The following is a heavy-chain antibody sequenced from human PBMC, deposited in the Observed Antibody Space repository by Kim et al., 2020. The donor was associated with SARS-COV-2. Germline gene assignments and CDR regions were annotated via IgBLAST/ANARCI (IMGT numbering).Heavy chain of an antibody. Sequence: GRFTISRDNAKNSLYLQMNSLRAEDTAVYYCAREGGNIVVVVAATGGFDYWGQGTLVTVSS. D-gene: IGHD2-15*01. CDR3: AREGGNIVVVVAATGGFDY. V-gene: IGHV3-11*06. J-gene: IGHJ4*02.